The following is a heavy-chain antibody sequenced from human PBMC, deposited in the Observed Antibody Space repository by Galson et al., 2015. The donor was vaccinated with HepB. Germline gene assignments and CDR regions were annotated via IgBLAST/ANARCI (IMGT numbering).Heavy chain of an antibody. V-gene: IGHV1-69*13. CDR3: AREDYDDDSGYYPQPSDYHYYGMDV. D-gene: IGHD3-22*01. J-gene: IGHJ6*02. CDR1: GGTFSSYA. CDR2: IIPIFGTV. Sequence: SVKVSCKASGGTFSSYAINWVRQAPGQGLVWMGGIIPIFGTVKNAQKFQGRVTITADASTSTAYMELSSLRSEDTAVYYCAREDYDDDSGYYPQPSDYHYYGMDVWGQGTTVTVSS.